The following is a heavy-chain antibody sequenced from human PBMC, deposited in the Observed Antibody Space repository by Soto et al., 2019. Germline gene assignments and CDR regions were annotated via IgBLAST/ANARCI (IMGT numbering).Heavy chain of an antibody. D-gene: IGHD6-6*01. CDR2: IIPIFGTA. V-gene: IGHV1-69*13. CDR3: ARDQEGPARVWNYYGRAV. Sequence: XSVKVSCKASGGTFSSYAISWVRQAPGQGLEWMGGIIPIFGTANYAQKFQGRVTITADESTSTAYMELSSLRSGDTAGDYCARDQEGPARVWNYYGRAVGGKGPAV. J-gene: IGHJ6*04. CDR1: GGTFSSYA.